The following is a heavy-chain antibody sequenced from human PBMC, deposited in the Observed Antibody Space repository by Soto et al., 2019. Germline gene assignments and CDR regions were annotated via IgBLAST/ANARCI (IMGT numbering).Heavy chain of an antibody. CDR2: ISYDGSNK. J-gene: IGHJ3*02. CDR1: GFTFSSYA. D-gene: IGHD3-22*01. Sequence: VQLVESGGGVVQHGRYLRRYCAASGFTFSSYAMHWVRQALGKGLEWVAVISYDGSNKYYADSVKGRFTISRDNSKNTLYLQMNSLRAEDTAVYYCARSEGDYHDSSGYSMAFDIWCQGTMVTVSS. V-gene: IGHV3-30-3*01. CDR3: ARSEGDYHDSSGYSMAFDI.